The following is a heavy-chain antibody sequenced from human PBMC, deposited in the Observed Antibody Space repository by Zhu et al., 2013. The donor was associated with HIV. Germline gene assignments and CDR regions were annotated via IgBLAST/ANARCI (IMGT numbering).Heavy chain of an antibody. CDR2: IIPFFGTA. J-gene: IGHJ6*02. D-gene: IGHD1-20*01. V-gene: IGHV1-69*06. Sequence: QVQLVQSGTEVTMPGSSVRVSCKTSGGSFNTYAFSWVRQAAHGGLEWMGGIIPFFGTANYAQKFQGRVTITADKSTSTAYMELSSLRSEDTAVYYCARVTPNWNYCMDVWGQGTTVTVSS. CDR1: GGSFNTYA. CDR3: ARVTPNWNYCMDV.